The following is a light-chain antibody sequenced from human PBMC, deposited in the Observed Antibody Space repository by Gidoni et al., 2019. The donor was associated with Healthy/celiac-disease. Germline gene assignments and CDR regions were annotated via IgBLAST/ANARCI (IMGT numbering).Light chain of an antibody. CDR3: QVWSASSDHE. CDR2: NDG. Sequence: YLLTQPPSVSVAPGQTPRITCGGNNIETKTLQWYKQKPGQAPVLVIYNDGDRPAGIPERFSASNYGNTATRSISRVEAGDEADYYCQVWSASSDHEFGGGTKLTVL. J-gene: IGLJ2*01. CDR1: NIETKT. V-gene: IGLV3-21*02.